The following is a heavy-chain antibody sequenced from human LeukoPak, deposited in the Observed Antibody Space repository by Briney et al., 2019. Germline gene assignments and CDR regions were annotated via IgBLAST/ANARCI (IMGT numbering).Heavy chain of an antibody. V-gene: IGHV5-51*01. D-gene: IGHD5-18*01. CDR2: IYPGDSDT. Sequence: GESLKISCKGSGYSFTNYWIGWVRQMPGKGLEWMGIIYPGDSDTTYSPSFQGQVTISADKSISTAYLQWSSLKASDTAMYYCARSLGSYGARIDDWGQGTLVTVSS. CDR3: ARSLGSYGARIDD. CDR1: GYSFTNYW. J-gene: IGHJ4*02.